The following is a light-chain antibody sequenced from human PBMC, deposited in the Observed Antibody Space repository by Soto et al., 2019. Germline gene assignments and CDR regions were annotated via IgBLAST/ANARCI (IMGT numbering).Light chain of an antibody. CDR2: DGS. CDR3: LQYLTYPWT. Sequence: DIQMTQSPSTLSAFVGVRITSTCPSSPRITTWLAWYKQKPGMAPSLLIYDGSILKSGVPTTFSGNGSGTEFALTVSSLPPDDFATYYCLQYLTYPWTFGQGTKVDIK. V-gene: IGKV1-5*01. CDR1: PRITTW. J-gene: IGKJ1*01.